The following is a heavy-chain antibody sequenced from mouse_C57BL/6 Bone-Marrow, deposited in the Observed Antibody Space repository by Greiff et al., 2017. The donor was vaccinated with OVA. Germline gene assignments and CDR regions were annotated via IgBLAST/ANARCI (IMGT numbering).Heavy chain of an antibody. J-gene: IGHJ2*01. CDR3: ARHGDYGSFFDY. CDR1: GFTFSSYG. CDR2: ISSGGSYT. Sequence: VKLVESGGDLVKPGGSLKLSCAASGFTFSSYGMSWVRQTPDKRLEWVATISSGGSYTYYPDSVKGRFTISRDNAKNTLYLQMSSLKSEDTAMDYCARHGDYGSFFDYWGQGTTLTVSS. D-gene: IGHD1-1*01. V-gene: IGHV5-6*02.